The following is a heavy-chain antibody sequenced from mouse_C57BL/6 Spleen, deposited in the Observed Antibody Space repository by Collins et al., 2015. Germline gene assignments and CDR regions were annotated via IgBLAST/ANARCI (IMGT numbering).Heavy chain of an antibody. CDR2: ISNGGGST. Sequence: EVKLVESGGGLVQPGGSLKLSCAASGFTFSSYTMSWVRQTPEKRLEWVAYISNGGGSTYYPDTVKGRFTISRDNAKNTLYLQMSSLKSEDTAMYYCARRHSTATSFAYWGQGTLVTVSA. J-gene: IGHJ3*01. V-gene: IGHV5-12-2*01. CDR1: GFTFSSYT. D-gene: IGHD1-2*01. CDR3: ARRHSTATSFAY.